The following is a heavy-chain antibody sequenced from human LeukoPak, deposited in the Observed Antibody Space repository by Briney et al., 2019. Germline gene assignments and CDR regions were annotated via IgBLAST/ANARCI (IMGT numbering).Heavy chain of an antibody. D-gene: IGHD6-6*01. J-gene: IGHJ5*02. CDR2: INHSGST. CDR1: GGSFSGYY. CDR3: ARPGQAYSSSSVVSWFDP. Sequence: SETLSLTCAVYGGSFSGYYWSWIRQPPGKGLEWIGEINHSGSTNYNPSLKSRVTISVDTSKNQFSLKLSSVTAADTAVYYCARPGQAYSSSSVVSWFDPWAREPWSPSPQ. V-gene: IGHV4-34*01.